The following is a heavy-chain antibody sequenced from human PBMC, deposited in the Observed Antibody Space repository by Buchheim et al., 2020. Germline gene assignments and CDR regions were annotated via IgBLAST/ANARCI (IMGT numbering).Heavy chain of an antibody. J-gene: IGHJ6*02. CDR1: GFTFSSFE. V-gene: IGHV3-48*03. CDR2: ISSSGSTK. Sequence: EVQLVESGGGLVLPGGSLRLSCAVAGFTFSSFEMNWVRQAPGKGLEWVSYISSSGSTKYYADSVKGRFTISRDNDENSRYLQMNSLRVEDTAAYYCASLKGRTGTGYGMDVWGQGTT. CDR3: ASLKGRTGTGYGMDV. D-gene: IGHD1-1*01.